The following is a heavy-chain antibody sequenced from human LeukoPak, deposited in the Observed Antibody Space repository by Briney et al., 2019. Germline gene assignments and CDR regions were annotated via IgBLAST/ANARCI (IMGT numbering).Heavy chain of an antibody. CDR3: ATHHRYCSSTSCYWSLPRFDY. D-gene: IGHD2-2*01. CDR1: GFTFSSYA. Sequence: GGSLRLSCAASGFTFSSYAMSWVRQAPGKGPEWVSAISGSGGSTYYADSVKGRFTISRDNSKNTLYLQMNSLRAEDTAVYYCATHHRYCSSTSCYWSLPRFDYWGQGTLVTVSS. CDR2: ISGSGGST. V-gene: IGHV3-23*01. J-gene: IGHJ4*02.